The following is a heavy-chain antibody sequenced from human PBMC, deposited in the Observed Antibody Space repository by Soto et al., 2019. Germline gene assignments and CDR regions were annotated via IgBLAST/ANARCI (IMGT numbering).Heavy chain of an antibody. CDR3: TRDGARRDGYNWFPYYYYYYGMDV. CDR2: IRSKAYGGTT. Sequence: GGSLRLSCTASGFTFGDYAMSWFRQAPGKGLEWVGFIRSKAYGGTTEYAASVKGRFTISRDDSKSIAYLQMNSLKTEDTAVYYCTRDGARRDGYNWFPYYYYYYGMDVWGQGTTVTVSS. J-gene: IGHJ6*02. D-gene: IGHD5-12*01. CDR1: GFTFGDYA. V-gene: IGHV3-49*03.